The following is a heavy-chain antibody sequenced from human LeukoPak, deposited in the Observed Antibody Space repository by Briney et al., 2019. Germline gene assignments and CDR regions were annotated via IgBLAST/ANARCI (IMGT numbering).Heavy chain of an antibody. J-gene: IGHJ4*02. CDR1: GFTFSSYA. D-gene: IGHD3-10*01. Sequence: GSLRLSCAASGFTFSSYAMHWVRQAPGQGLGWVAVISYDGSNKYYADSVKGRFTISRDNSKNTLYLQMNSLRAEDTAVYYCARDTMVPLSISLDYWGQGTLVTVSS. CDR3: ARDTMVPLSISLDY. V-gene: IGHV3-30-3*01. CDR2: ISYDGSNK.